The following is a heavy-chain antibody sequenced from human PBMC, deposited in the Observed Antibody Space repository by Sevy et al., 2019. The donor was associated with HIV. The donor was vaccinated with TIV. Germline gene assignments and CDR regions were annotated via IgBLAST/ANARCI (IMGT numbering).Heavy chain of an antibody. Sequence: GGSLRLSCAASGFPFSSYAMNWVRQAPGKGLEWVSAISGSGGGPYYADSVKGWFTISRDNSKNTLYLQMNSLRSEDTAIYYCAKDRVAVVGDAFDSWGQGTMVTVSS. CDR2: ISGSGGGP. CDR3: AKDRVAVVGDAFDS. D-gene: IGHD2-2*01. V-gene: IGHV3-23*01. CDR1: GFPFSSYA. J-gene: IGHJ3*02.